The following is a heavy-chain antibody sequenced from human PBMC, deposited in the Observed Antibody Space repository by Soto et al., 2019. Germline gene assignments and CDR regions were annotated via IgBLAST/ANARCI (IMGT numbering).Heavy chain of an antibody. J-gene: IGHJ5*02. D-gene: IGHD2-2*01. CDR1: GFTFSTYA. CDR2: ISYDGTNK. Sequence: GGSLRLSCAVSGFTFSTYAMHWVRQAPGKGLEWVAVISYDGTNKYYADSVKGRFTISRDNSKNTLYLQMNSLRAEDTAVYYCAKDPCSSTSCYPDPNWFDPWGQGTLVTVSS. CDR3: AKDPCSSTSCYPDPNWFDP. V-gene: IGHV3-30-3*01.